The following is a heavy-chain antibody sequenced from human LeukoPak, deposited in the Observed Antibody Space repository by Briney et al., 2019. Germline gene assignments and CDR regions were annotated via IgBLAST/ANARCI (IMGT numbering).Heavy chain of an antibody. J-gene: IGHJ4*02. CDR3: ARSPRGAAAGSADY. CDR2: ISAYNGNT. D-gene: IGHD6-13*01. CDR1: GYTFTSYG. V-gene: IGHV1-18*01. Sequence: ASVKVSCKASGYTFTSYGISWVRQAPGQGLEWMGWISAYNGNTNYAQKFQGRVTITTDESTSTAYMELSSLRSEDTAVYYCARSPRGAAAGSADYWGQGTLVTVSS.